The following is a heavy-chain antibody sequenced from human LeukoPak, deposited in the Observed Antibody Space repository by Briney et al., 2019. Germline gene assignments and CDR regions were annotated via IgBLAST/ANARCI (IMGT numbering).Heavy chain of an antibody. CDR1: GYTFTSYG. CDR2: ISAYNGNT. D-gene: IGHD6-19*01. J-gene: IGHJ6*02. CDR3: ARVSEYSSGWYFAYYYYGMDV. V-gene: IGHV1-18*01. Sequence: ASVKVSCKASGYTFTSYGISWVRQAPGQGLEWMGWISAYNGNTNYAQKLQGRVTMTTDTSTSTAYMELRSLRSGDTAVYYCARVSEYSSGWYFAYYYYGMDVWGQGTTVTVSS.